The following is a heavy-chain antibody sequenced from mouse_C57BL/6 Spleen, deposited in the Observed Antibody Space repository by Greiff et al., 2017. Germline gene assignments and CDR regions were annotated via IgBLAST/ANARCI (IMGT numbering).Heavy chain of an antibody. J-gene: IGHJ2*01. CDR1: GFNIKDDY. Sequence: VHVKQSGAELVRPGASVKLSCTASGFNIKDDYMHWVKQRPEQGLEWIGWIDPENGDTEYAAKFQGKATITADTSSNTAYLQLSSLTSEDTAVYYCTTGYYYGSSLDYWGQGTTLTVSS. V-gene: IGHV14-4*01. CDR3: TTGYYYGSSLDY. D-gene: IGHD1-1*01. CDR2: IDPENGDT.